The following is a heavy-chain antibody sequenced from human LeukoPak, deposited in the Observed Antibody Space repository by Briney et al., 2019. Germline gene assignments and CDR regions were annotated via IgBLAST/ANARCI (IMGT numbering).Heavy chain of an antibody. D-gene: IGHD4-23*01. CDR3: AKDLSPNYGGNSGFDY. Sequence: HPGGSLRLSCAASGFTFSSYAMSWVRQAPGKGLEWVSAISGSGGSTYYADSVKGRFTISRDNSKSTLYLQMNSLRAEDTAVYYCAKDLSPNYGGNSGFDYWGQGTLVTVSS. CDR2: ISGSGGST. CDR1: GFTFSSYA. V-gene: IGHV3-23*01. J-gene: IGHJ4*02.